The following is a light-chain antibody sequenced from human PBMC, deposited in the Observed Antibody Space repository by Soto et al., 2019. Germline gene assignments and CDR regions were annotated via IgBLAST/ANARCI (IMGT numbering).Light chain of an antibody. CDR1: QRVSSN. CDR3: QQYNNWPRGT. V-gene: IGKV3-15*01. Sequence: EIVMTQSPATLSVAPGERATLSCRASQRVSSNLAWYQQKPGQAPRLLIYGASTRATAIPPRFSGSGSGTDFTLTISSLQSEDFAVYYCQQYNNWPRGTFGQGTKVAFK. CDR2: GAS. J-gene: IGKJ1*01.